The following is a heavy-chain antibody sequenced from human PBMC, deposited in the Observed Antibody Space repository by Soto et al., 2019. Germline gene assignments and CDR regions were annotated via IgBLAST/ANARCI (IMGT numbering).Heavy chain of an antibody. CDR2: MNPNSGNT. V-gene: IGHV1-8*01. CDR1: GYTITSYD. CDR3: ARDLWGYCGTDCYPLDV. J-gene: IGHJ6*02. D-gene: IGHD2-21*02. Sequence: ASVKVSCKASGYTITSYDINWVRQATGQGLEWMGWMNPNSGNTVYAQRFQGRVTMTRNTSISTAYMELSSLRSEDTAVYYCARDLWGYCGTDCYPLDVWGQGTTVTVS.